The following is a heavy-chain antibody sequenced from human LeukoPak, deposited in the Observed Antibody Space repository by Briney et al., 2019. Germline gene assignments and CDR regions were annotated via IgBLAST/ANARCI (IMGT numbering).Heavy chain of an antibody. Sequence: SETLSLTCSVSGGSISSYYWSWIRQPPGKGLEWIGYIYYSGSTYYNPSLKSRVTISVDTSKNQFSLKLSSVTAADTAVYYCARGPPYSYLDYWGQGTLVTVSS. J-gene: IGHJ4*02. CDR3: ARGPPYSYLDY. CDR1: GGSISSYY. CDR2: IYYSGST. D-gene: IGHD4-11*01. V-gene: IGHV4-30-4*08.